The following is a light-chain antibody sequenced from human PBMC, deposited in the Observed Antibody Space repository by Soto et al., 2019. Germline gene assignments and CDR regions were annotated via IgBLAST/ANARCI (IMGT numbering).Light chain of an antibody. V-gene: IGLV4-69*01. CDR3: QNWGTGILV. J-gene: IGLJ3*02. CDR2: LNSDGSH. CDR1: SGHSSYA. Sequence: QPVLTQSPSASASLGASVKLTCTLSSGHSSYAIAWHRQQPEKGPRYLMKLNSDGSHSKGDGIPDRFSGSSSGAERYLTISSLQSEDEADYYCQNWGTGILVFGGGTKLTVL.